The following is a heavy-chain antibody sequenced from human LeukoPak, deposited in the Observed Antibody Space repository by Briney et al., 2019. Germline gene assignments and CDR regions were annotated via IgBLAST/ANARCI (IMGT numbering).Heavy chain of an antibody. J-gene: IGHJ4*02. Sequence: SETLSLTCTVSGGSISSGDYYWSWIRQHPGKGLEWIGYIYYSGSTYYNPSLKSRVTISVDTSKNQFSLKLNSVTAADTAVYYCARVPKGSGYFNYWGQGTLVTVSS. D-gene: IGHD3-10*01. CDR2: IYYSGST. CDR1: GGSISSGDYY. CDR3: ARVPKGSGYFNY. V-gene: IGHV4-31*03.